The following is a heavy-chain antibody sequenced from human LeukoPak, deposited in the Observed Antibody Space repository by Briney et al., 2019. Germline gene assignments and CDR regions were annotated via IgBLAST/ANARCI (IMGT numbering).Heavy chain of an antibody. CDR1: GGSISSYY. CDR3: ARVSFGYSSDY. V-gene: IGHV4-59*06. D-gene: IGHD2-15*01. CDR2: IYYSGST. Sequence: SETLSLTCTVSGGSISSYYWSRIRQPPGKGLEWIGYIYYSGSTYYNPSLKSRVTISVDTSKNQFSLKLSSVTAADTAVYYCARVSFGYSSDYWGQGTLVTVSS. J-gene: IGHJ4*02.